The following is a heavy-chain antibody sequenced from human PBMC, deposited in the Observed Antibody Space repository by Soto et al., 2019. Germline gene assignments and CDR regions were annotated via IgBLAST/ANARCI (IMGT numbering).Heavy chain of an antibody. CDR3: ARKGTTVTTLPWFDP. CDR2: IYYSGST. V-gene: IGHV4-39*01. CDR1: GGSISSSSYY. J-gene: IGHJ5*02. Sequence: QLQLQESGPGLVKPSETLSLTCTVSGGSISSSSYYWGWIGQPPGKGLEWIGSIYYSGSTYYNPSLKDRVTISVDTSKNQCSLKLSSVTAADTAVYYCARKGTTVTTLPWFDPWGQGTLVTVSS. D-gene: IGHD4-4*01.